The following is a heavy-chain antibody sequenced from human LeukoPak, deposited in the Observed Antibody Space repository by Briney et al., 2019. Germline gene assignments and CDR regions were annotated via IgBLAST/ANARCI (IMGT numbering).Heavy chain of an antibody. V-gene: IGHV1-2*02. J-gene: IGHJ5*02. CDR2: INPNSGGT. Sequence: ASVKVSCKTSGYSFTGYYMHWVRQAPGQGLEWMGWINPNSGGTNYAQMFQGRVTMTTDTSISTAYMELSRLRSDDTAMYYCARAGAFTTGTARLHNWLDPWGQGTLVTVSS. CDR3: ARAGAFTTGTARLHNWLDP. CDR1: GYSFTGYY. D-gene: IGHD1-1*01.